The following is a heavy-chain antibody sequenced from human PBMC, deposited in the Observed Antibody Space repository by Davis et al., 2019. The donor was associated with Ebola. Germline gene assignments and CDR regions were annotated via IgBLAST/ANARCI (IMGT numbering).Heavy chain of an antibody. J-gene: IGHJ4*02. V-gene: IGHV4-59*12. D-gene: IGHD1-1*01. CDR3: ARDVGSGDYVDF. CDR1: GGSISSYY. CDR2: IYYSGST. Sequence: MPSETLSLTCTVSGGSISSYYWSWIRQPPGKGLEWIGYIYYSGSTQYNPSLNSRATISLQTSENQFSLRLNSVTAADTAVYFCARDVGSGDYVDFWGQGTLVTVSS.